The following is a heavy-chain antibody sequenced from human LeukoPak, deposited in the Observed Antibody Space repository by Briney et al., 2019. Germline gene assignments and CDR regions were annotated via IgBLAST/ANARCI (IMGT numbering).Heavy chain of an antibody. CDR3: AREKTSGALDY. CDR1: GHTFTNFT. CDR2: INPSGSST. Sequence: ASVKVSCTAPGHTFTNFTTRSVRHAPGQGLGWVAIINPSGSSTNYAQKFQGRITMTRDTSTSTVYMELNSLRSEDTAVYYCAREKTSGALDYWGQGTLVTVSS. V-gene: IGHV1-46*01. J-gene: IGHJ4*02. D-gene: IGHD1-26*01.